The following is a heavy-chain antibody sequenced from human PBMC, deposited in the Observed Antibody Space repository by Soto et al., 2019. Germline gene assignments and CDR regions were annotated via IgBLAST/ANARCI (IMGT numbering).Heavy chain of an antibody. D-gene: IGHD3-10*01. CDR2: IHDNGNT. CDR1: GYSISSSHF. J-gene: IGHJ3*02. CDR3: AKGGSGSYSNAFDI. Sequence: SETLSLTCAVSGYSISSSHFWGWIRQPPGKGLEWIGYIHDNGNTYYNPSLKSRVTMSIDTSKNQLSLKLSSVTAVDTAVYYCAKGGSGSYSNAFDIWGQGTMVTVSS. V-gene: IGHV4-28*01.